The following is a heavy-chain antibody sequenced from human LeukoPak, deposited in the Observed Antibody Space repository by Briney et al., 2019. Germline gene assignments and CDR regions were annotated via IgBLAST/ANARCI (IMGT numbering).Heavy chain of an antibody. CDR3: AAVRTDSGSYHTGDY. D-gene: IGHD1-26*01. Sequence: SVKVSCKASAFTFTSSAMQWVRQTHAQRLEWIGCIVVCSGNTNYAQKFQERVTITRDMSTSTAYMELSSLRSEDTAVYYCAAVRTDSGSYHTGDYWGQGTLVTVSS. V-gene: IGHV1-58*02. CDR1: AFTFTSSA. J-gene: IGHJ4*02. CDR2: IVVCSGNT.